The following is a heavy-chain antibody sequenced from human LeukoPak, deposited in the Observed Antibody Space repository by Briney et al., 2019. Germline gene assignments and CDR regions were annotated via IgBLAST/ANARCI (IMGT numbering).Heavy chain of an antibody. CDR2: ISYDGSNK. V-gene: IGHV3-30*18. D-gene: IGHD2-2*01. CDR1: GFTFSSYG. Sequence: GGSLRLSCAASGFTFSSYGMHWVRQAPGKGLEWVAVISYDGSNKYYADSVKGRFTISRDNSKNTLYLQMNSLRAEDTAVYYCAKSDCSSTSYYLDYWGQGTLVTVSS. J-gene: IGHJ4*02. CDR3: AKSDCSSTSYYLDY.